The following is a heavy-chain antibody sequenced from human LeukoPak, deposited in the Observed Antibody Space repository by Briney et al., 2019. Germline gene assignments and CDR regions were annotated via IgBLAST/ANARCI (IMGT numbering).Heavy chain of an antibody. CDR2: IIPIFGTA. V-gene: IGHV1-69*13. CDR3: ARSMSEAFDI. Sequence: SVKVSCKASGGTFSSYAISWVRQAPGQGLEWMGGIIPIFGTANYAQKFQGRVTITADESTSTAYMERSSLRSEDTAVYYCARSMSEAFDIWGQGTMITVSS. CDR1: GGTFSSYA. J-gene: IGHJ3*02. D-gene: IGHD2/OR15-2a*01.